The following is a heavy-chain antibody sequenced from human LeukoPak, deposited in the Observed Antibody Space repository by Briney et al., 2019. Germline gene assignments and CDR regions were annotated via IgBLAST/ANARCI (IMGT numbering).Heavy chain of an antibody. Sequence: GGSLRLSCAASGFTFSSYAMSWVRQAPGKGLEWVSAISGSGGSTYYADSVKGRFTISRDNSKNTLYLQMNSLRAEDTAVYYCARWGYYDSSGYRVDAFDIWGQGTMVTVSS. V-gene: IGHV3-23*01. CDR3: ARWGYYDSSGYRVDAFDI. CDR2: ISGSGGST. CDR1: GFTFSSYA. D-gene: IGHD3-22*01. J-gene: IGHJ3*02.